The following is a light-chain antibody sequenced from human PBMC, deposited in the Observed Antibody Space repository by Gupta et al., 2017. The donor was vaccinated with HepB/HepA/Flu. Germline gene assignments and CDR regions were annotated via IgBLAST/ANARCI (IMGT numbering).Light chain of an antibody. V-gene: IGKV1-39*01. J-gene: IGKJ4*01. Sequence: MQMTKPLSSLSASIGDRVTIPCRASQSISTYLNWYQQKGGQAPKVLISAASTLQSGVPSRFSGSGSGTEFILTISSLQAEDFATYSCQQTYDTPLTFGCGTKVEFK. CDR3: QQTYDTPLT. CDR2: AAS. CDR1: QSISTY.